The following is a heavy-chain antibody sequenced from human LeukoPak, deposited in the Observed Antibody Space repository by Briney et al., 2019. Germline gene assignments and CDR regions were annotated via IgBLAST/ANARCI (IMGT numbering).Heavy chain of an antibody. CDR2: ISTYNGNT. V-gene: IGHV1-18*01. Sequence: ASVKVSCKASGYTFTSYGISWVRQAPGQGLEWMGWISTYNGNTNYAREFQGRVTMTTDTSTSTAYMELRSLRSDDTAVYYCARDDCTSASCYLAYWGQGTLVIVSS. D-gene: IGHD2-2*01. CDR1: GYTFTSYG. J-gene: IGHJ4*02. CDR3: ARDDCTSASCYLAY.